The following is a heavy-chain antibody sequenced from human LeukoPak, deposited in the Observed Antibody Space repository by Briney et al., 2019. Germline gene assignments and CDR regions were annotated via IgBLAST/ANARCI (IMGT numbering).Heavy chain of an antibody. D-gene: IGHD3-22*01. J-gene: IGHJ4*02. V-gene: IGHV1-69*13. CDR2: IIPIFGTA. CDR1: GGTFSSYA. Sequence: SVKVSCKASGGTFSSYAISWVRQAPGQGLEWMGGIIPIFGTANYAQKFQGRVTITADESTSTAYMELSSLRSEDTAVYYCARVYDSSGYYPYFDYWGQGTLVTVSS. CDR3: ARVYDSSGYYPYFDY.